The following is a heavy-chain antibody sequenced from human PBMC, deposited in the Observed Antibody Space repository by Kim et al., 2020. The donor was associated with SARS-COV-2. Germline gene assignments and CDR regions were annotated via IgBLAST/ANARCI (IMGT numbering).Heavy chain of an antibody. CDR3: AKGGGAFGGDDPSLYQYGLEV. Sequence: SVKVSCKASGYTLSRYAISWVRQGPGQGLEWMGGIIPTCGTSNFAQKFEGRVTINADESTNTVSMELSSLRLEDTAVYYCAKGGGAFGGDDPSLYQYGLEVGGQGTAVPVPS. CDR1: GYTLSRYA. D-gene: IGHD2-21*02. V-gene: IGHV1-69*13. CDR2: IIPTCGTS. J-gene: IGHJ6*02.